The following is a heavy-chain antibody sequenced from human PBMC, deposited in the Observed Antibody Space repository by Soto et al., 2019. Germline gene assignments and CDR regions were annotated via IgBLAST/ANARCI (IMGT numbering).Heavy chain of an antibody. D-gene: IGHD6-19*01. Sequence: LSLTCAVSGGSISSSNWWSWVRQPPGKGLEWIGEIYHSGSTNYNPSLKSRVTISVDKSKNQFSLKLSSVTAADTAVYYCARETAVAGTYWFDPWGQGTLVTVSS. CDR1: GGSISSSNW. CDR3: ARETAVAGTYWFDP. V-gene: IGHV4-4*02. J-gene: IGHJ5*02. CDR2: IYHSGST.